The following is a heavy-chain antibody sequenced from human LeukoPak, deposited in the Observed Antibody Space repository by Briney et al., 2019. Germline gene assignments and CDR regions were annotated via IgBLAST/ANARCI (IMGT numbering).Heavy chain of an antibody. D-gene: IGHD3/OR15-3a*01. CDR3: ARQTGSGLFTLP. V-gene: IGHV4-39*01. CDR1: GGSISSYY. CDR2: IYYSGNT. Sequence: SETLSLTCTVSGGSISSYYWGWIRQPPGKGLEWIGSIYYSGNTYYNASVKSRVTISIDSSKNQFSLMLSSVTAADTAVYYCARQTGSGLFTLPGGQGTLVTVSS. J-gene: IGHJ4*02.